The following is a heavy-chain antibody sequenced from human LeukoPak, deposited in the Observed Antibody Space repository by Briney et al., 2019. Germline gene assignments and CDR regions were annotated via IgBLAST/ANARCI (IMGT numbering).Heavy chain of an antibody. J-gene: IGHJ4*02. CDR2: IRSNGETV. D-gene: IGHD1-1*01. Sequence: GGSLRLSCAASGFTFSRIAMSWVRQAPGKGLEWVSAIRSNGETVYNADSVKGRFTISRDNSRQTLFLQMSSLRVEDTATYYCAKGQELDDGVFDSWGQGTLATVSS. CDR3: AKGQELDDGVFDS. V-gene: IGHV3-23*01. CDR1: GFTFSRIA.